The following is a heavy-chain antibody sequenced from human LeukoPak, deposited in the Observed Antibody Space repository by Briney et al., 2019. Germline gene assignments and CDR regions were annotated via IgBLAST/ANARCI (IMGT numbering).Heavy chain of an antibody. CDR1: GFSFSSSG. D-gene: IGHD6-19*01. CDR3: ARDTCGCGSGWHLYWYFDL. V-gene: IGHV3-64*01. J-gene: IGHJ2*01. Sequence: SGGSLRLSCAASGFSFSSSGMHWVRQAPGKELEYVSAISSNGGSIHYANSVKGRFTISRDNSKNTLYLQMDSLRAEDMAVYYCARDTCGCGSGWHLYWYFDLWGRGTLVTVSS. CDR2: ISSNGGSI.